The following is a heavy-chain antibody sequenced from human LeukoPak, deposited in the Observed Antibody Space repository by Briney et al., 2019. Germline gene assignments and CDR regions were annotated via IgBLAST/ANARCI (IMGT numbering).Heavy chain of an antibody. CDR2: MFHSGST. D-gene: IGHD1-26*01. CDR3: ARDSGTYHTLNS. CDR1: GYSISNGFY. J-gene: IGHJ4*02. V-gene: IGHV4-38-2*02. Sequence: SETLSLTCAVSGYSISNGFYWGWIRQPPGKGLEWTGSMFHSGSTYYNPSLKSRVAMSVDTSKNQFSLKLSSVTAADTAVYYCARDSGTYHTLNSWGQGTLVTVSS.